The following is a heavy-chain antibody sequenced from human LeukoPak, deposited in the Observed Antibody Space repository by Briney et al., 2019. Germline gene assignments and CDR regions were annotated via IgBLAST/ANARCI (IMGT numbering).Heavy chain of an antibody. Sequence: PGGSLRLSCAASGFTFSSYAMSWVRQAPGKGLEWVSAISGSGGSTYYADSVKGRFTISRDNSKNTLYLQMNSLRAEDTAVYYCAKVLRYFDWLPYFDYWGQGTLVTVSS. CDR1: GFTFSSYA. CDR2: ISGSGGST. V-gene: IGHV3-23*01. J-gene: IGHJ4*02. D-gene: IGHD3-9*01. CDR3: AKVLRYFDWLPYFDY.